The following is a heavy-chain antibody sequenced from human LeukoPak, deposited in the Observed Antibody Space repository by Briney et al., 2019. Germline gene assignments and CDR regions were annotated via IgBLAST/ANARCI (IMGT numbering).Heavy chain of an antibody. CDR3: AKGGRAYYDFWSGLDGFDI. V-gene: IGHV3-30*02. Sequence: HPGGSLRLSCAASGFTFSSYGMHWVRQTSGKGLEWVAFIRYDGSKESYPDSVKGRFTIPRDNSKETLYLQMNSLRAEDTAVYYCAKGGRAYYDFWSGLDGFDIWGQGTMVTVSS. CDR1: GFTFSSYG. CDR2: IRYDGSKE. D-gene: IGHD3-3*01. J-gene: IGHJ3*02.